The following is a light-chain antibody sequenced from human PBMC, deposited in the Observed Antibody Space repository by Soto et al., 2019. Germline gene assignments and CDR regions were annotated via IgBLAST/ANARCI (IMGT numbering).Light chain of an antibody. V-gene: IGKV3-20*01. J-gene: IGKJ2*01. CDR2: HAS. Sequence: EIVLTQSPGTLSLSPGESATLSCRANQVVSSSYLAWYQQKPGQAPRLLIYHASDRATGVPDRFSGSGSGTDFALTITRLEPEDFALFYCQQYGTFPFSFGQGTKLAIK. CDR1: QVVSSSY. CDR3: QQYGTFPFS.